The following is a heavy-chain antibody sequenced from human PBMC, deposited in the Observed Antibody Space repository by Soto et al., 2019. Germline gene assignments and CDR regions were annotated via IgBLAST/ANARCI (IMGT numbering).Heavy chain of an antibody. Sequence: QITLKESGPTLVKPTQTLTLTCTFSGFSLSSTRMAVGWIRQPPGKALEWLALIYWDDDKRYSPFLKSRLTITQDPPKNHVVLTMSNMDPVDTARYYCAHIVVAGLGYYFDYWGQGTLVTVSS. CDR2: IYWDDDK. CDR3: AHIVVAGLGYYFDY. J-gene: IGHJ4*02. D-gene: IGHD6-19*01. CDR1: GFSLSSTRMA. V-gene: IGHV2-5*02.